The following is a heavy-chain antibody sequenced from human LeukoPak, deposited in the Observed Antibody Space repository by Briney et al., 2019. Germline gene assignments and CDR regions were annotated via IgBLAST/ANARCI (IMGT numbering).Heavy chain of an antibody. V-gene: IGHV4-39*07. Sequence: SETLSLTCTVSGGSISSGSYYWSWIRQPPGKGLEWIVEINHSGSTNYNPSLKSRVTISVDTSKNQFSLKLSSVTAADTAVYYCARGYYYDSSGYLGLDYWGQGTLVTVSS. J-gene: IGHJ4*02. CDR1: GGSISSGSYY. CDR2: INHSGST. D-gene: IGHD3-22*01. CDR3: ARGYYYDSSGYLGLDY.